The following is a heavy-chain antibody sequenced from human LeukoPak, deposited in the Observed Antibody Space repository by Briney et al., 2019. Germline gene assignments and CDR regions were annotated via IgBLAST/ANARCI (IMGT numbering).Heavy chain of an antibody. Sequence: SETLSLTCTVSGGSINSYYWSWGWQPPGPGLGWKGYIYYSGSTNYTPSLKSRVTISVDTSKNQFSLKLSSVTAADTAVYYCARDPYGGFDYWGQGTLVTVSS. D-gene: IGHD4-23*01. J-gene: IGHJ4*02. CDR3: ARDPYGGFDY. CDR1: GGSINSYY. CDR2: IYYSGST. V-gene: IGHV4-59*01.